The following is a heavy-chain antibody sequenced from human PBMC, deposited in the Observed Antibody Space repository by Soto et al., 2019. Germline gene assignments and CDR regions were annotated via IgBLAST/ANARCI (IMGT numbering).Heavy chain of an antibody. V-gene: IGHV1-8*01. CDR3: ARAATYYSVLGSGAAY. D-gene: IGHD3-10*01. J-gene: IGHJ4*02. CDR2: MNPNTGHT. CDR1: GYMFTTYD. Sequence: QVQLVQSGAEVKKPGASVKVSCKASGYMFTTYDIMWVRQATGQGLEWVGGMNPNTGHTGYGQKCPGRATITRAPSIRPGHMKLSSVTSDDADVHYCARAATYYSVLGSGAAYWGQGTLVTVAS.